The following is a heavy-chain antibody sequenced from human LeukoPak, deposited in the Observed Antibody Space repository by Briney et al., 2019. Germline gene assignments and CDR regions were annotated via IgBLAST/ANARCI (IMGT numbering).Heavy chain of an antibody. J-gene: IGHJ6*03. V-gene: IGHV1-69*05. Sequence: GASVEVSCKASGGTFSSYAISWVRQAPGQGLEWMGGIIPIFGTANYAQKFQGRVTITTDESTSTAYMELSSLRSEDTAVYYCAVVGATYYYYYMDVWGKGTTVTVSS. CDR2: IIPIFGTA. CDR1: GGTFSSYA. CDR3: AVVGATYYYYYMDV. D-gene: IGHD1-26*01.